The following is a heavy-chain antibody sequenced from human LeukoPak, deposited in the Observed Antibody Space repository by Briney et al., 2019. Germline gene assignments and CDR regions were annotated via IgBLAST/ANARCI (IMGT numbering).Heavy chain of an antibody. V-gene: IGHV3-9*01. CDR3: AKDRLWFGV. CDR2: ISWNSGTI. Sequence: GGSLRLSCAASGFTFDDYAMHWVRQAPGKGLEWVSGISWNSGTIGYADSVKGRFTISRDNAKNSLYLQMNSLRAEDTAVYYCAKDRLWFGVWGQGTLVTVSS. D-gene: IGHD3-10*01. CDR1: GFTFDDYA. J-gene: IGHJ4*02.